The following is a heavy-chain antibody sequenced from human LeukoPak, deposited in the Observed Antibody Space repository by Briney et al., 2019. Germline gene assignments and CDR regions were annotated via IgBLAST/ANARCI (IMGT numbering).Heavy chain of an antibody. CDR1: GFTFSSYA. CDR2: ISGSGGST. D-gene: IGHD3-22*01. Sequence: HPGGSLRLSCAASGFTFSSYAMSWVRQAPGKGLEWVSAISGSGGSTYYADSVKGRFTISRDSAKNSLYLQMNSLRTEDTALYYCAKERGYDSSGYSGGDFDYWGQGTLVTVSS. CDR3: AKERGYDSSGYSGGDFDY. V-gene: IGHV3-23*01. J-gene: IGHJ4*02.